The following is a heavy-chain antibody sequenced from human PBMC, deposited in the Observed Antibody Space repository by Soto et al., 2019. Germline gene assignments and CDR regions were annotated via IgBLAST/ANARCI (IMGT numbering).Heavy chain of an antibody. V-gene: IGHV4-4*07. D-gene: IGHD1-1*01. J-gene: IGHJ4*02. CDR2: IYTSGST. Sequence: KSSETLSLTCTVSGGSISSYYWSWIRQPAGKGLEWIGRIYTSGSTNYNPSLKSRVTMSVDTSKNQFSLKLSSVTAADTAVYYCARGHKTGTTYYFDYWGQGTLVTVSS. CDR3: ARGHKTGTTYYFDY. CDR1: GGSISSYY.